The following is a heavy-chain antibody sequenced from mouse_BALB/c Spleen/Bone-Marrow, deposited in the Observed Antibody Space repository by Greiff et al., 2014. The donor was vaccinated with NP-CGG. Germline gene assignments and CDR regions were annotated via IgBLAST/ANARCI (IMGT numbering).Heavy chain of an antibody. J-gene: IGHJ2*01. CDR3: AKHDTTVVLDY. CDR1: GFSLTDYG. CDR2: IWGGGIT. D-gene: IGHD1-1*01. V-gene: IGHV2-6-5*01. Sequence: QVQLKQSGPGLVAPSQSLSITCTVSGFSLTDYGVSWIRQPPGKGLEWLGVIWGGGITYYNSTLKSRLSIRKDNSKSQVFLKMNSLQTDDTAMYYCAKHDTTVVLDYWGQGTTLTVSS.